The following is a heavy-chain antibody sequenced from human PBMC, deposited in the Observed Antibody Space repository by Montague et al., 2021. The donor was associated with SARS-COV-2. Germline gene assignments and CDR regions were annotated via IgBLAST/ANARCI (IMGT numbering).Heavy chain of an antibody. Sequence: SETLSLTCSVSGDSISSYYYNWIRQTPGKGLEWIGYAYYVPSTNSANTHSNPSIKRRVTISLDTSENQFSLKLSSVTAADTAVYYCARTWRFGQSYGLDIWGQGTMVTVSS. CDR3: ARTWRFGQSYGLDI. CDR1: GDSISSYY. D-gene: IGHD3-16*01. CDR2: AYYVPSTNSANT. V-gene: IGHV4-59*01. J-gene: IGHJ3*02.